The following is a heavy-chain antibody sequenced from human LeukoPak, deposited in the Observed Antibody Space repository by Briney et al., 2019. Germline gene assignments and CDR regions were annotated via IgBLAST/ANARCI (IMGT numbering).Heavy chain of an antibody. CDR3: ARESRPWVIVVVAGNYYMDV. D-gene: IGHD2-21*01. CDR2: INPNTGGT. CDR1: GYTFIGYY. J-gene: IGHJ6*03. V-gene: IGHV1-2*02. Sequence: ASMKVSCKASGYTFIGYYMHWVRQAPGQGLEWMGWINPNTGGTYYAQKFQGRVTMTRDTSISTAYMELSSLRSDDTAVYYYARESRPWVIVVVAGNYYMDVWGKGATVTVSS.